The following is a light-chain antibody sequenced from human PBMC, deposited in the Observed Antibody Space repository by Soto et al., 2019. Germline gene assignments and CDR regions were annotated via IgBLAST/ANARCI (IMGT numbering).Light chain of an antibody. CDR3: QQYGNAPFT. J-gene: IGKJ3*01. CDR2: GAS. V-gene: IGKV3-20*01. CDR1: QSVFSSY. Sequence: EIVLTQSPGTLYFSPGERATLTCRASQSVFSSYLAWFQQKHGQAPRLLIYGASSRATGIPDRFSGSGSGTDFTLTISRLEPEDFAVYYCQQYGNAPFTFGPGTKVDIK.